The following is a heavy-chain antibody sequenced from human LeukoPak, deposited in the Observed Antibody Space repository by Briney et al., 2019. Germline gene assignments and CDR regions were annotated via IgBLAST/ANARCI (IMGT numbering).Heavy chain of an antibody. CDR2: INPNSGGT. CDR1: GYTFTGHY. V-gene: IGHV1-2*02. D-gene: IGHD6-13*01. J-gene: IGHJ6*02. CDR3: ARVAQAAAGSYYYYYGMDV. Sequence: ASVKVSCKASGYTFTGHYMHWVRQAPGQGLEWMGWINPNSGGTNYAQKFQGRVTMTRDTSISTACMELSRLRSDDTAVYYCARVAQAAAGSYYYYYGMDVWGQGTTVTVSS.